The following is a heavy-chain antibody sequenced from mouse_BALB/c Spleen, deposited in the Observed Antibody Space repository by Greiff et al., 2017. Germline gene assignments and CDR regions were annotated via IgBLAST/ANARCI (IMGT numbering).Heavy chain of an antibody. Sequence: EVKLVESGGGLVQPGGSLRLSCATSGFTFTDYYMSWVRQPPGKALEWLGFIRNKANGYTTEYSASVKGRFTISRDNSQSILYLQMNTLRAEDSATYYCARDIEGYGGFAYWGQGTLVTVSA. CDR3: ARDIEGYGGFAY. V-gene: IGHV7-3*02. CDR1: GFTFTDYY. J-gene: IGHJ3*01. D-gene: IGHD1-2*01. CDR2: IRNKANGYTT.